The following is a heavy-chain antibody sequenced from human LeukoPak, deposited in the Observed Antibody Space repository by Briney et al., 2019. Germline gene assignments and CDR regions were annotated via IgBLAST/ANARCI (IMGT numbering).Heavy chain of an antibody. V-gene: IGHV3-7*04. D-gene: IGHD6-19*01. CDR3: AGGRGWLIDY. CDR1: GFTFRNYW. CDR2: IKQDGIET. J-gene: IGHJ4*02. Sequence: PGGYLRLSCAGSGFTFRNYWINWVRQAPGKGLEWVANIKQDGIETNYVDSVKGRFTMSRDNAKNSAYLQMNSLRVEDTALYYCAGGRGWLIDYWGQGTLVTLSS.